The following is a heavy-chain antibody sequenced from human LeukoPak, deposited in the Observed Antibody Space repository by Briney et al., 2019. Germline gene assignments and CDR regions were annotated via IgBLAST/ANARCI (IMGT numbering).Heavy chain of an antibody. CDR2: FDPEDGET. V-gene: IGHV1-24*01. CDR1: GYTFTELS. CDR3: ATLLLGSSSWYYYFDY. D-gene: IGHD6-13*01. J-gene: IGHJ4*02. Sequence: GASVKVSCKVSGYTFTELSMHWVRQAPGKGLEWMGGFDPEDGETIYAQKFQGRVTMTEDTSTDTAYMELSSLRSEDTAVYYCATLLLGSSSWYYYFDYWGQGTLVTVSS.